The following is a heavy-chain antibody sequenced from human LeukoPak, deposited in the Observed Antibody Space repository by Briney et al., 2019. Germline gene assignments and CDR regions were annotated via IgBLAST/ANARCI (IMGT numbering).Heavy chain of an antibody. V-gene: IGHV4-59*08. CDR2: LYHSGST. Sequence: SETLSLTCTVSGGSISSYYWSWLRPPPGKGLEWLGSLYHSGSTYYNPSLKSRVTKSVDTSKNQFSLRLSSVTAADTDVYYCARSSDIGDNWGQGTLVTVSS. J-gene: IGHJ4*02. CDR1: GGSISSYY. CDR3: ARSSDIGDN. D-gene: IGHD2-15*01.